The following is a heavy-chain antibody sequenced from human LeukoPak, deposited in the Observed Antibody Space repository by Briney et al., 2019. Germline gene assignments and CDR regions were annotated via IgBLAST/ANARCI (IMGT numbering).Heavy chain of an antibody. D-gene: IGHD3-3*01. Sequence: SETLSLTCTVSGGSIRSGCYYWGWMRPPPGKGLEWIGSIYYSGSTYYNPSLKSRVTISVDTSKNQFALKLSSVTAADTAVYYCARLWSGYRPPDYWGQGTLVTVSS. CDR2: IYYSGST. J-gene: IGHJ4*02. CDR1: GGSIRSGCYY. V-gene: IGHV4-39*01. CDR3: ARLWSGYRPPDY.